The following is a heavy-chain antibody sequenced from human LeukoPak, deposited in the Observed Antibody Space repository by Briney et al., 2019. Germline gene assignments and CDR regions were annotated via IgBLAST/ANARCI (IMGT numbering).Heavy chain of an antibody. Sequence: GGSLRLSCAASGFTFSSYEMNWVRQAPGKGLEWVSYISSSGGTIYYADSVKGRFTISRDNAKNSLYLQMNSLRAEDTAVYYCARGRYDSSGFFFDYWGQGTLVTVSS. CDR2: ISSSGGTI. CDR1: GFTFSSYE. V-gene: IGHV3-48*03. J-gene: IGHJ4*02. CDR3: ARGRYDSSGFFFDY. D-gene: IGHD3-22*01.